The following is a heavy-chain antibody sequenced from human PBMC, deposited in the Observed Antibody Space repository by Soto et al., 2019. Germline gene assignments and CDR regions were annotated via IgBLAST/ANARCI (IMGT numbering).Heavy chain of an antibody. D-gene: IGHD6-13*01. CDR3: ARGGSDSSWYYQY. Sequence: GGSLRLSCAVSGFTLSNLWMTWVRQAPGKGLEWVANINQDGSEKYYVDSVKGRFTISRDNARNSLFLQMSSLTAADTAVYYCARGGSDSSWYYQYWGQGTLVTVSS. V-gene: IGHV3-7*03. CDR1: GFTLSNLW. CDR2: INQDGSEK. J-gene: IGHJ4*02.